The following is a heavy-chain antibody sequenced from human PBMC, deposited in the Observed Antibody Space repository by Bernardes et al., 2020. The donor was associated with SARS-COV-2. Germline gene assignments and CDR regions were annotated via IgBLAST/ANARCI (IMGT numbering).Heavy chain of an antibody. CDR3: ARCGWNVRSPTGPEVGDV. D-gene: IGHD1-1*01. CDR1: GGSISSGSYY. Sequence: SETLSLTCTVSGGSISSGSYYWSWLRQPAGKGLEWIGRIYTSGSTNYNPSLKSRVTISVDTSKNQFSLKVSSVTAADTAIYYCARCGWNVRSPTGPEVGDVWGQGTTVTVSS. V-gene: IGHV4-61*02. J-gene: IGHJ6*02. CDR2: IYTSGST.